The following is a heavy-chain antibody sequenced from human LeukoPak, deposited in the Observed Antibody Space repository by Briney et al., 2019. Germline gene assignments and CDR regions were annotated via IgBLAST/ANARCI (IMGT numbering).Heavy chain of an antibody. D-gene: IGHD5-24*01. CDR2: ISCDGSNK. Sequence: GRSLRLSCAASVFPFCSYGMQWVRQAPGRGLEWVAVISCDGSNKYYADSVEGVFTISRDNSKNTLYEQMNSLRAENTAVYYCARDRRYGYNAFDYWGEETLVTVSS. CDR3: ARDRRYGYNAFDY. CDR1: VFPFCSYG. V-gene: IGHV3-30*03. J-gene: IGHJ4*02.